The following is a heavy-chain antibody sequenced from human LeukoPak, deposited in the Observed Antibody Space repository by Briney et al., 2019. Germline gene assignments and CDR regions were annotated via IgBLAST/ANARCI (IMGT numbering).Heavy chain of an antibody. D-gene: IGHD3-22*01. CDR2: INHSGST. CDR1: GGSFSGYY. V-gene: IGHV4-34*01. Sequence: PSETLSPTCAVYGGSFSGYYWSWIRQPPGKGLEWIGEINHSGSTNYNPSLKSRVTISVDTSKNQFSLKLSSVTAADTAVCYCARAGNTYYYDSSGYNDYWGQGTLVTVSS. CDR3: ARAGNTYYYDSSGYNDY. J-gene: IGHJ4*02.